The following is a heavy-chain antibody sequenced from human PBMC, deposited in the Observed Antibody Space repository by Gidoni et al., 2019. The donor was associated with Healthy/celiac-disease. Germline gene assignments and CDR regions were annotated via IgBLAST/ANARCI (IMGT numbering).Heavy chain of an antibody. D-gene: IGHD1-26*01. CDR2: IYWDDDK. CDR1: GFSLSTSGVG. CDR3: AHRNARGVWEADDAFDI. J-gene: IGHJ3*02. V-gene: IGHV2-5*02. Sequence: QITFKASGPTLVKSTQTLTLTCTFSGFSLSTSGVGVGWIRQPPGKALEWLALIYWDDDKRYSPALKSKLTITKDTAKNQVVLTMTNMDPMDTATYFCAHRNARGVWEADDAFDIWGQGTMVTVSS.